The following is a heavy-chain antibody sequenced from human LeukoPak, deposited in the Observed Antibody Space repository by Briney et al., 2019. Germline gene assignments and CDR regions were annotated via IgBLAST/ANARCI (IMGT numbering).Heavy chain of an antibody. Sequence: GESLKIYCKGSGYSFTSYWIGWVRQMPGKGLEWMGIIYPGDSDTRYSPSFQGQVTISADKSISTAYLQWSSLKASDTAMYYCAREYRSSWAYMDVWGKGTTVTVSS. D-gene: IGHD6-13*01. CDR3: AREYRSSWAYMDV. J-gene: IGHJ6*03. CDR2: IYPGDSDT. CDR1: GYSFTSYW. V-gene: IGHV5-51*01.